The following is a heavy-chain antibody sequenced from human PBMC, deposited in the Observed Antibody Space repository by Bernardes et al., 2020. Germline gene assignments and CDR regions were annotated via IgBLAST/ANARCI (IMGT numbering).Heavy chain of an antibody. J-gene: IGHJ4*02. Sequence: ETLSLTCTVSGGSISSYYWSWIRQPPGKGLEWIGYIYYSGSTNYNPSLKSRVTISVDTSKNQFSLKLSSVTAADTAVYYCARGSSDSSGTPFDYWGQGTLVTVSS. D-gene: IGHD3-22*01. V-gene: IGHV4-59*01. CDR3: ARGSSDSSGTPFDY. CDR1: GGSISSYY. CDR2: IYYSGST.